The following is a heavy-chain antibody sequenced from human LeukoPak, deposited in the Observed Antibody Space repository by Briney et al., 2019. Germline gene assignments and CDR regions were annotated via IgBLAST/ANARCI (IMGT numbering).Heavy chain of an antibody. CDR1: GFTFSSYA. CDR3: AKCGGDYYDSSGYYDLLDY. V-gene: IGHV3-23*01. J-gene: IGHJ4*02. D-gene: IGHD3-22*01. CDR2: VSGSGDST. Sequence: GGSLRLSCAASGFTFSSYAMSEVRQAPGKGLEWVSAVSGSGDSTYYEGSVKGRFPISRANSKNTLYMQMNSLRAEDTAVYYWAKCGGDYYDSSGYYDLLDYWGQGTLVTVSS.